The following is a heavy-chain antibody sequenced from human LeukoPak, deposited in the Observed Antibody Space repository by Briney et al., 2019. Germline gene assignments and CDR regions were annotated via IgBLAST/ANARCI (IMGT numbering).Heavy chain of an antibody. Sequence: GGSLRLSCAASGFTFDDYAMHWVRQAPGKGLEWVSLISWDGGSTYYADSVKGRFTISRDNSKNSLYLQMNSLRAEDTAVYYCARDRDPGYNDSSGYRRVNAFDIWGQGTMVTVSS. V-gene: IGHV3-43D*03. CDR1: GFTFDDYA. CDR2: ISWDGGST. CDR3: ARDRDPGYNDSSGYRRVNAFDI. J-gene: IGHJ3*02. D-gene: IGHD3-22*01.